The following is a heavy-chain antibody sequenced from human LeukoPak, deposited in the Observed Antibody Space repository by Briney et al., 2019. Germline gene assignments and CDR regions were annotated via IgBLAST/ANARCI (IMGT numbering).Heavy chain of an antibody. CDR2: IYYSGST. V-gene: IGHV4-39*01. Sequence: SETLSLTCTVSGGSISSSSYYWGWLRQPPGKGLEWIGSIYYSGSTYYNPSLKSRVTISVDTSKSQFSLKLSSVTAADTAVYYCARGYYDSSGYYYGVSGQDYWGQGTLVTVSS. D-gene: IGHD3-22*01. CDR3: ARGYYDSSGYYYGVSGQDY. CDR1: GGSISSSSYY. J-gene: IGHJ4*02.